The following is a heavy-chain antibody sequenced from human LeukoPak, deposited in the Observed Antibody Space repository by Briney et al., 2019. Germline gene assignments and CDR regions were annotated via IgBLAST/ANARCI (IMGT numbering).Heavy chain of an antibody. D-gene: IGHD6-6*01. CDR2: INHSGST. CDR3: ARVPSSPAFDI. Sequence: ASETLSLTCAVYGGSFSGYYWSWIRQPPGKGLEWIGEINHSGSTNYNPSLKSRVTISVDRSKNQFSLKLSSVTAADTAVYYCARVPSSPAFDIWGQGTMVTVSS. CDR1: GGSFSGYY. J-gene: IGHJ3*02. V-gene: IGHV4-34*01.